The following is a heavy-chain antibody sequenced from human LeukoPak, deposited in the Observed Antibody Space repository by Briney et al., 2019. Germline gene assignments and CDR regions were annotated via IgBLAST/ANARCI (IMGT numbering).Heavy chain of an antibody. CDR3: ARVGGTTVTKTRFDP. CDR1: GYTFTGYY. D-gene: IGHD4-17*01. J-gene: IGHJ5*02. Sequence: ASVQVSCKASGYTFTGYYMHWVRQAPGQGLEWMGWINPNSGGTNYAQKFQGRVTMTRDTSISTAYKELSRLRSDDTAVYYWARVGGTTVTKTRFDPWGQGTLVTVSS. CDR2: INPNSGGT. V-gene: IGHV1-2*02.